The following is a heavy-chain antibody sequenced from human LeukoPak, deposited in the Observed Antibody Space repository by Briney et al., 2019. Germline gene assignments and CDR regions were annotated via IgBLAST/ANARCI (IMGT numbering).Heavy chain of an antibody. D-gene: IGHD3-22*01. J-gene: IGHJ3*02. CDR1: GYKFTTDY. V-gene: IGHV5-51*01. Sequence: GESLKISCEASGYKFTTDYIGWVRQMPGKGLEWMGIIYPDDSETNYSPSFKGQVTMSVGKSITTAFLQWSSLKASDTAMYYCARQAYGSRFDAFDIWGQGTMVTVSS. CDR3: ARQAYGSRFDAFDI. CDR2: IYPDDSET.